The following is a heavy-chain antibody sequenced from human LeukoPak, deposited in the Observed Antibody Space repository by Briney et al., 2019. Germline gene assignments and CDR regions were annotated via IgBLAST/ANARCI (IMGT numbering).Heavy chain of an antibody. J-gene: IGHJ4*02. Sequence: PGGSLRLSCAASGFTFRSYSMNWVRQAPRKGLEWVSYISSRSSTIYYADSVKGRFTISRDNAKNSLYLQMNSLRAEDTAVYYCARFGSSWYYGFDYWGQGTLVTVSS. D-gene: IGHD6-13*01. CDR1: GFTFRSYS. CDR3: ARFGSSWYYGFDY. CDR2: ISSRSSTI. V-gene: IGHV3-48*01.